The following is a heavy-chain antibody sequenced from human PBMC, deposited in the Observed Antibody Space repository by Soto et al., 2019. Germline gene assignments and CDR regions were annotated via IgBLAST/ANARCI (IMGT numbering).Heavy chain of an antibody. D-gene: IGHD3-9*01. Sequence: GGSLRLSCAASGFTFSSYAMSWVRQAPGKGLEWVSAISGSGGSTYYADSVKGRFTISRDNSKNTLYLQMNNLRAEDTAVYYCAKRGPQYYDILTGFDYWGQGTLVTVSS. V-gene: IGHV3-23*01. CDR3: AKRGPQYYDILTGFDY. CDR2: ISGSGGST. CDR1: GFTFSSYA. J-gene: IGHJ4*02.